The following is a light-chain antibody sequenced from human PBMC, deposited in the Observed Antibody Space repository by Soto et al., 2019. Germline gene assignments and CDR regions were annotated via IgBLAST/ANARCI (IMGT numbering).Light chain of an antibody. Sequence: DIQMTQSPSSLSASVGDRVTITCRASQGISTYLAWYQQKPGKVPKLLIYAASTLHSGIPSRFSGSGSETDFTLTISSLQPEDVSTYDCQKYDSAPPFTFDAGTKVDIK. CDR3: QKYDSAPPFT. J-gene: IGKJ3*01. V-gene: IGKV1-27*01. CDR1: QGISTY. CDR2: AAS.